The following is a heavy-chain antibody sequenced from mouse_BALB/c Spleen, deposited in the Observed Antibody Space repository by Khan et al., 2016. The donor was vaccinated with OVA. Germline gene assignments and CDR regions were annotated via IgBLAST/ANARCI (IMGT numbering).Heavy chain of an antibody. Sequence: EVKLQESGAELVKPGASVKLSCTASGFNIKDTYMHWVKQRPEQGLEWIGRIDPANGNTKYDPKLQDKATITADTSSNTAYLQLSSLTSEDTAVYYCARDYWDVFAYWGQGTLVTVSA. CDR3: ARDYWDVFAY. D-gene: IGHD4-1*01. CDR1: GFNIKDTY. CDR2: IDPANGNT. V-gene: IGHV14-3*02. J-gene: IGHJ3*01.